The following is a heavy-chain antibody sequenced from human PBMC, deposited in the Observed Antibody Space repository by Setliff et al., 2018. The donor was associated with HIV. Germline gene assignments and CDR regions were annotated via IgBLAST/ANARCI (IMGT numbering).Heavy chain of an antibody. V-gene: IGHV4-39*07. CDR2: VFYSGST. CDR3: ARDSHYGDYHY. Sequence: SETLSLTCAVSGVTFSSNNYYWGWIRQPPGKGLEWIGTVFYSGSTSYSPPLKSRVTISVDTSKNQFSLKLTAVTAADTAIYYCARDSHYGDYHYWGPGTLVTV. D-gene: IGHD4-17*01. CDR1: GVTFSSNNYY. J-gene: IGHJ4*02.